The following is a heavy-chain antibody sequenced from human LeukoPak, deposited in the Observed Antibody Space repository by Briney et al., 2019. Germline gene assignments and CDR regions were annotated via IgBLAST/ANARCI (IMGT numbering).Heavy chain of an antibody. CDR1: GYTFTSYG. Sequence: GASVKVSCKASGYTFTSYGISWVRQAPGQGLEWMGWISAYNGNTNYAQKLQGRVTMTTDTSTSTAYMELRSLRSDDTAVYYCAGGGIVVVPAAHKRLHYYYYYGMDVWGQGTTVTVSS. CDR2: ISAYNGNT. J-gene: IGHJ6*02. D-gene: IGHD2-2*01. V-gene: IGHV1-18*01. CDR3: AGGGIVVVPAAHKRLHYYYYYGMDV.